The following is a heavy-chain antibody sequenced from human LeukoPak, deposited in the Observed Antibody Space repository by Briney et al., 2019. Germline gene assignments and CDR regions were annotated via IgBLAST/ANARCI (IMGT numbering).Heavy chain of an antibody. J-gene: IGHJ4*02. CDR1: GLHFSSYV. CDR2: MSATGTSM. V-gene: IGHV3-23*01. CDR3: AKMAYDNSGYPY. D-gene: IGHD3-22*01. Sequence: PGGSLRLSCAASGLHFSSYVMSWVRQAPGKGLEWVLTMSATGTSMYYGDAVKGRFTISRDNSKNTLYLQMTSLRAEDTAVYYCAKMAYDNSGYPYWGQGSLVTASS.